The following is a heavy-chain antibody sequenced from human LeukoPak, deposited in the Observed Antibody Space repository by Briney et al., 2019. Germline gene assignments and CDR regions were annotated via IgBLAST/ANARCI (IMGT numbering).Heavy chain of an antibody. CDR3: ARGDSSGWYEGNWFDP. D-gene: IGHD6-19*01. J-gene: IGHJ5*02. CDR2: ISAYNGNT. V-gene: IGHV1-18*01. CDR1: GYTFTSYG. Sequence: ASVKVSCKAPGYTFTSYGISWVRQAPGQGLEWMGWISAYNGNTNYAQKLQGRVTMTTDTSTSTAYMELRSLRSDDTAVYYCARGDSSGWYEGNWFDPWGQGTLVTVSS.